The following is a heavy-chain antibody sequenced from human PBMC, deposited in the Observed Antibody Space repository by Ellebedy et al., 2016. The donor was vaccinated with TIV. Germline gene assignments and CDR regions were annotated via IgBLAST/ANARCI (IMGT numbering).Heavy chain of an antibody. V-gene: IGHV3-30*04. CDR3: PYSSGWYKFDD. D-gene: IGHD6-19*01. Sequence: GGSLRLSCSAPGFTFSVYDMHWVRQAPGKGLEWVAVISNDGRRTHYSDSAKGRFTVSRDNSWNMVYLQMNSLRPEDSAVYYCPYSSGWYKFDDWGQGTLVTV. CDR1: GFTFSVYD. J-gene: IGHJ4*02. CDR2: ISNDGRRT.